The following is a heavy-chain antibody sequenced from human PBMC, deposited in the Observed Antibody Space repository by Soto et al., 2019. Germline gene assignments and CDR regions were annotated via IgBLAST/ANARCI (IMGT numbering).Heavy chain of an antibody. Sequence: QVQLVQSGGGVVQPGRSLSLSCVASGFSFSRSAMHWLRQAPDKGLEWVAVIPHDGNNKDFADSVRGRSTISRVNSKNTMYLQMNSLRAEDTAVYYCARGLDKSAGGAFDIWGQGTMVTVSS. CDR2: IPHDGNNK. D-gene: IGHD3-10*01. J-gene: IGHJ3*02. CDR3: ARGLDKSAGGAFDI. V-gene: IGHV3-33*01. CDR1: GFSFSRSA.